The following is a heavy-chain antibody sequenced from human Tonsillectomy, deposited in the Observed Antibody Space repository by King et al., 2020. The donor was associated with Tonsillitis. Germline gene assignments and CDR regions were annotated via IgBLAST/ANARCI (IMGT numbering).Heavy chain of an antibody. CDR3: AREGGYSYGYGMDA. Sequence: VQLVESGGGVVQPGRSLRLSCAASGITFSSYGMHWVRQAPGKGLEWVAVIWYDGSNKYYADSVKGRFTISRDNSKNTLYLQMNSLRAEDTAVYYCAREGGYSYGYGMDAWGQGTTVTVSS. CDR2: IWYDGSNK. D-gene: IGHD5-18*01. V-gene: IGHV3-33*01. CDR1: GITFSSYG. J-gene: IGHJ6*02.